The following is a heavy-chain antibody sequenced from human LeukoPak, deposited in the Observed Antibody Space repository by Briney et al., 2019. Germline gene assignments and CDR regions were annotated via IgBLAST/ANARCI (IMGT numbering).Heavy chain of an antibody. V-gene: IGHV3-23*01. J-gene: IGHJ5*02. CDR1: GFTFRNYA. CDR3: AKAAYGDYVNWFDP. Sequence: PGGSLRLSCAASGFTFRNYAMNWVRQAPGKGLEWVSSIAGSSGSTYYADSVKGRFTISRDNSKNTLYLQMNSLRAEDTALYYCAKAAYGDYVNWFDPWGQGTLVTVPS. CDR2: IAGSSGST. D-gene: IGHD4-17*01.